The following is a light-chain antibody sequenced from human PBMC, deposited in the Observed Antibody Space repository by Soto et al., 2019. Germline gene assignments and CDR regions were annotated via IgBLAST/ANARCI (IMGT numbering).Light chain of an antibody. CDR1: QSISSW. J-gene: IGKJ2*01. V-gene: IGKV1-5*03. CDR3: QQYNSYSPYT. Sequence: DIQMTQSPSTLSASVGDRVTITCRASQSISSWLAWYQQKPGKAPKLLIYKASSLESGVPSRFSGSGSGTDFTLTISRLQADDFATYYCQQYNSYSPYTFGQGTKLEIK. CDR2: KAS.